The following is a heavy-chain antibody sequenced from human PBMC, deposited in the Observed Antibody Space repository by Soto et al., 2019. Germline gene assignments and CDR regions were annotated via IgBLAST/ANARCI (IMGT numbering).Heavy chain of an antibody. D-gene: IGHD5-18*01. CDR3: AKEGDLIGYNYGSCFDY. Sequence: GGSLRLSCAASGFTFSSYSMSWVRQAPGKGLEWVSAITGSGGSTYYADSVRGRFTISRDNSKNTLYLQMNSLRAEDTAVYYCAKEGDLIGYNYGSCFDYWGQGTLVTVSS. CDR1: GFTFSSYS. V-gene: IGHV3-23*01. CDR2: ITGSGGST. J-gene: IGHJ4*02.